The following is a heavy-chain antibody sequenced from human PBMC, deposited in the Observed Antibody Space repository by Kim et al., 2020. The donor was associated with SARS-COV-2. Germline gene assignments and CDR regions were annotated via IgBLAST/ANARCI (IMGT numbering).Heavy chain of an antibody. CDR2: IRTSTNTI. CDR1: GFIFSSYS. J-gene: IGHJ4*02. D-gene: IGHD3-16*01. V-gene: IGHV3-48*01. Sequence: GGSLRLSCAASGFIFSSYSMNWVRQAPGKGLEWLSYIRTSTNTIYYADSVKGRFTISTDNAYKSLYLQMNSLRAEDTAVYYCARDYVYGFDYLGQGTLVT. CDR3: ARDYVYGFDY.